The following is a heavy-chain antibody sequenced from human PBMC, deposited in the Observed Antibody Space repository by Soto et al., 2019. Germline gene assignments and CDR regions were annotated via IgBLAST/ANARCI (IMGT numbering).Heavy chain of an antibody. V-gene: IGHV4-39*01. Sequence: SETLSLTCTVSGGSISSSSYYWGWIRQPPGKGLEWIGSIYYSGSTYYNPSLKSRVTISVDTSKNQFSLKLSSVTAADTAVYYCARQDYYGSGSHYFDYWGQGTLVTVSS. J-gene: IGHJ4*02. CDR1: GGSISSSSYY. D-gene: IGHD3-10*01. CDR2: IYYSGST. CDR3: ARQDYYGSGSHYFDY.